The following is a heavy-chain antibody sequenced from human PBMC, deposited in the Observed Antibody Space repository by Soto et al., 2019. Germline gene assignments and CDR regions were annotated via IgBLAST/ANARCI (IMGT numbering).Heavy chain of an antibody. D-gene: IGHD3-22*01. CDR2: TYYNGNA. Sequence: PSETLSLTCNVSGGSIDRSNYYWDWLRQPPGRGLEWIGTTYYNGNAYYNPSLRSRVSMSVDTSKNQFSLKLISVTAADTAVYYCARYKRLIVDSWGRGTLVTVSS. V-gene: IGHV4-39*01. J-gene: IGHJ4*02. CDR1: GGSIDRSNYY. CDR3: ARYKRLIVDS.